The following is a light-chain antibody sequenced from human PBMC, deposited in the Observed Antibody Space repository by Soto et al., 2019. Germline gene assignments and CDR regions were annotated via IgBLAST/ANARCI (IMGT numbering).Light chain of an antibody. CDR3: QHSYSTPLT. J-gene: IGKJ4*01. Sequence: DSQMTQSRYSLSASVGDRVTITCRASQSSSSYLNWYQQKPGKAPKLLIYAASSLQSGVPSRFSGSGSGTDFTLTISSLQPEDFATYYCQHSYSTPLTFGGGTKVDIK. CDR1: QSSSSY. CDR2: AAS. V-gene: IGKV1-39*01.